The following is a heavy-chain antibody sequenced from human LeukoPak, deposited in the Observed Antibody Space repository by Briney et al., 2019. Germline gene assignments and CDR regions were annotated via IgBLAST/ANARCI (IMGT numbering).Heavy chain of an antibody. CDR1: GGSISSYY. J-gene: IGHJ4*02. D-gene: IGHD4-17*01. CDR2: IYYSGST. Sequence: SETLSLTCTVSGGSISSYYWSWIRQPPGKGLEWIGYIYYSGSTNYNPSLKSRVTISVDTSKNHFSLKLSSVTAADTAVYYCARTYGDYPYYFDYWGQGTLVTVSS. V-gene: IGHV4-59*01. CDR3: ARTYGDYPYYFDY.